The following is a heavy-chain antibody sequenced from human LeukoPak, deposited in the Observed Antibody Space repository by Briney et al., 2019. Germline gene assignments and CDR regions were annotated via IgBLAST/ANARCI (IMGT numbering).Heavy chain of an antibody. D-gene: IGHD3-10*01. CDR2: ISSSSSYI. V-gene: IGHV3-21*01. CDR3: ARPLELPSENWYFDL. Sequence: GGSLRLSCAASGFTFNSYSMNCVPQAPGKGREWGSYISSSSSYIYYADSVKGRFTISRDNAKNSLYLQMNSLRAEDTAVYYCARPLELPSENWYFDLWGRGTLVTVSS. CDR1: GFTFNSYS. J-gene: IGHJ2*01.